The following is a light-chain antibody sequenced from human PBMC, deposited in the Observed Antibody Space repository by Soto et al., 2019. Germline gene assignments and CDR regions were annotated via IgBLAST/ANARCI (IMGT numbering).Light chain of an antibody. CDR3: QQYNSYPYT. CDR2: KAS. Sequence: DIQMTPSPSTLSASVGDRVTITCRASQSISSWLAWYQQKPGKAPKLLIYKASSFESGVPSRFSGSGSGTEFTLTISSLQPDDFATYYCQQYNSYPYTFGQGTKLEIK. J-gene: IGKJ2*01. V-gene: IGKV1-5*03. CDR1: QSISSW.